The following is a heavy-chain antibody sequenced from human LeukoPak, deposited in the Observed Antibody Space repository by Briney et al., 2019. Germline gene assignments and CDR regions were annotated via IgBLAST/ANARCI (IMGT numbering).Heavy chain of an antibody. CDR3: AREKTDEDTAMVLDY. D-gene: IGHD5-18*01. Sequence: ASVKVSCKASGYTFTGYYMHWVRQAPGQGLEWMGWINPNSGGTNYAQKFQGRVTMTRDTSISTAYMELSRLRSDDTAVYYCAREKTDEDTAMVLDYWGQGTLVTVSS. CDR2: INPNSGGT. J-gene: IGHJ4*02. CDR1: GYTFTGYY. V-gene: IGHV1-2*02.